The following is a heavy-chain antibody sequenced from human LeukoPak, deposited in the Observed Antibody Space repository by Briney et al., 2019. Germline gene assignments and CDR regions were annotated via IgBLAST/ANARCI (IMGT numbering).Heavy chain of an antibody. Sequence: SETLSLTCTVSGGSISSYYWSRIRQPPGKGLEWIGYIYYSGSTNYNPSLKSRVTISVDTSKNQFSLKLSSVTAADTAVYYCARDYFVRSLYYYYYMDVWGKGTTVTVSS. CDR2: IYYSGST. D-gene: IGHD3-10*01. CDR3: ARDYFVRSLYYYYYMDV. CDR1: GGSISSYY. J-gene: IGHJ6*03. V-gene: IGHV4-59*12.